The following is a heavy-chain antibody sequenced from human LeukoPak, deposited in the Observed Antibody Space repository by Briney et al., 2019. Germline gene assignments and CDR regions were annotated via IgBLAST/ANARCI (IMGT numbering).Heavy chain of an antibody. V-gene: IGHV3-33*01. CDR1: GFTFSSHG. CDR3: ARGEQYSYHSSGPKSSDALGI. D-gene: IGHD3-22*01. CDR2: IWYYGSDP. Sequence: GGSLRLSCAASGFTFSSHGMHWVRQAPGKGLERVGSIWYYGSDPYHAGSVKGRFTISRDNPKYPLYLQMNSLRAEDTAVYYCARGEQYSYHSSGPKSSDALGIWGQGTMVTVSS. J-gene: IGHJ3*02.